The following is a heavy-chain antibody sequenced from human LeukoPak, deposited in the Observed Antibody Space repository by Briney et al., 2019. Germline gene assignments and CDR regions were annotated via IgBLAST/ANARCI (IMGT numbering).Heavy chain of an antibody. CDR3: ARLLGGSHYMDV. Sequence: PPETLSLTCTVSGGSIRSSTYYWGWIRQPPGKGLEWIGSIYYSGNTYYNPSIKSRVTISVDTSKNQFSLKLRSVTAADTAVYYCARLLGGSHYMDVWGKGTTVTVSS. CDR2: IYYSGNT. D-gene: IGHD3-16*01. J-gene: IGHJ6*03. CDR1: GGSIRSSTYY. V-gene: IGHV4-39*01.